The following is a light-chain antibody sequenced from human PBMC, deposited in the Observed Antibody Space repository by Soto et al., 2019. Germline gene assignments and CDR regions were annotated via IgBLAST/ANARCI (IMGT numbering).Light chain of an antibody. Sequence: EIGLTQSPATLSLSPGERDTLSCRSSPSVSYFLAWYQQKPGQAPRLLISEASNRATGIPGRVSGSGSGTDFSLPISSLEPEDFAVYYCQQRSNWPLTFGQGTKVEIK. CDR1: PSVSYF. CDR2: EAS. V-gene: IGKV3-11*01. J-gene: IGKJ1*01. CDR3: QQRSNWPLT.